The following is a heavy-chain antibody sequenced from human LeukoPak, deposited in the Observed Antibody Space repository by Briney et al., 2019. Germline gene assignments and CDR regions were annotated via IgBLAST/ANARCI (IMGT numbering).Heavy chain of an antibody. V-gene: IGHV1-18*01. CDR3: ARVINHYSAFDY. J-gene: IGHJ4*02. CDR2: ISAYNGNT. D-gene: IGHD1-14*01. Sequence: GASVTVSFMASGYIFTSYGISWVRQAPGQGLEGMGWISAYNGNTNYAQKLQGRVTMTTDTSTSTAYMELRSLRSDDTAVYYCARVINHYSAFDYWGQGTLVTVSS. CDR1: GYIFTSYG.